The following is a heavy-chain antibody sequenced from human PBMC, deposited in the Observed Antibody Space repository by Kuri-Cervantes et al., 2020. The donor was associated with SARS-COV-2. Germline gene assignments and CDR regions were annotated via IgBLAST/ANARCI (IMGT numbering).Heavy chain of an antibody. D-gene: IGHD6-13*01. Sequence: PSVKVSCKASGYTFTGYYMHWVRQAPGQGLEWMGWINPNSGGTNYAQKFQGWVTMTRDTSISTAYMELSRLRSDDTAVYYCARDERGYSSNWFDPWGQGTLVTVSS. CDR1: GYTFTGYY. CDR2: INPNSGGT. V-gene: IGHV1-2*04. CDR3: ARDERGYSSNWFDP. J-gene: IGHJ5*02.